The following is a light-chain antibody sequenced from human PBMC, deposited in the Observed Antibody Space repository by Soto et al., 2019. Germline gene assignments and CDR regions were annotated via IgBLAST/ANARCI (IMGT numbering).Light chain of an antibody. CDR3: LLYYGGGVV. V-gene: IGLV7-43*01. CDR2: STT. J-gene: IGLJ2*01. Sequence: QAVVTQEPSLTVSPGGTVTLTCVCSTGAVTSGYYPNWFQQKPGQPPRALIYSTTYKHSWTPARFSGSLLGGKAALTLSGVQPEDEADYYCLLYYGGGVVFGGGTKLTVL. CDR1: TGAVTSGYY.